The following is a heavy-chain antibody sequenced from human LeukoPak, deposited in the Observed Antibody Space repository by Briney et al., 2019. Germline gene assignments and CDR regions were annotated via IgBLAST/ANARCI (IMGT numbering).Heavy chain of an antibody. J-gene: IGHJ4*02. CDR1: GFTFSSYA. Sequence: PGGSLRLSCAASGFTFSSYAMSWVRQAPGKGLEWVSGISGSGDNTYYADSVKGRFTISRDNAKNSLYLQMNSLRAEDTAVYYCARAPAYYYDSSGSILDYWGQGTLVTVSS. D-gene: IGHD3-22*01. CDR3: ARAPAYYYDSSGSILDY. V-gene: IGHV3-23*01. CDR2: ISGSGDNT.